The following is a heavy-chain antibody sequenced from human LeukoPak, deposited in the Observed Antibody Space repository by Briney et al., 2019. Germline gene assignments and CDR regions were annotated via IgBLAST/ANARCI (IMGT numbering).Heavy chain of an antibody. D-gene: IGHD2-2*01. CDR1: GFTFSSYS. V-gene: IGHV3-21*01. J-gene: IGHJ5*02. CDR2: ISSSSSDI. Sequence: PGGSLRLSCAASGFTFSSYSMNWVRQAPGKGLEWVSSISSSSSDIYYADSVKGRFTISRDNPKNSLYLQMNSLRAEDTAVYYCARQAVEVPAARWYNWFDPWGQGTLVTVSS. CDR3: ARQAVEVPAARWYNWFDP.